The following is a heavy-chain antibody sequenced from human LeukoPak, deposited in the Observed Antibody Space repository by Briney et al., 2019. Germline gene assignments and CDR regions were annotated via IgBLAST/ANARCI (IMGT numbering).Heavy chain of an antibody. CDR1: GGSISSGDHY. J-gene: IGHJ3*02. Sequence: SETLSLTCTVSGGSISSGDHYWSWIRQPPGTGLEWIGYIYYSGSTYYNPSLKSRVTISVDTSKNQFSLKLSSVTAADTAVYYCARNYDFWSGRYAFDIWGQGTMVTVSS. CDR2: IYYSGST. CDR3: ARNYDFWSGRYAFDI. D-gene: IGHD3-3*01. V-gene: IGHV4-30-4*08.